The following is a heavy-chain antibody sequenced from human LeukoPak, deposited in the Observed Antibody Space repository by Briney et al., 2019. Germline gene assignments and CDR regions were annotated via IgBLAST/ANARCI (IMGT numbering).Heavy chain of an antibody. Sequence: ASVKVSCKASGGTFNSYAISWVRQAPGQGLEWMGGIIPIFGTANYAQKFQGRVTITADESTSTAYMELSSLRSEDTAVYYCARVPRARAGYAYYFDYWGQGTLVTVSS. CDR3: ARVPRARAGYAYYFDY. D-gene: IGHD5-12*01. CDR2: IIPIFGTA. J-gene: IGHJ4*02. V-gene: IGHV1-69*13. CDR1: GGTFNSYA.